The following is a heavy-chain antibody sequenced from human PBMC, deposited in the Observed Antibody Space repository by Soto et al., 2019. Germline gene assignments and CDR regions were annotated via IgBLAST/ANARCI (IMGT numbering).Heavy chain of an antibody. CDR3: AFPPRTGYQYGMDV. V-gene: IGHV1-69*01. Sequence: QVQLVQSGAEVKKPGSSVKVSCKASGGTFSSYAISWVRQAPGQGLEWMGGIIPIFGTPSYAQKFQGRVTITADESTSTAYMELTSLRSDDTAVYYCAFPPRTGYQYGMDVWGQGTTVTVSS. J-gene: IGHJ6*02. CDR1: GGTFSSYA. CDR2: IIPIFGTP.